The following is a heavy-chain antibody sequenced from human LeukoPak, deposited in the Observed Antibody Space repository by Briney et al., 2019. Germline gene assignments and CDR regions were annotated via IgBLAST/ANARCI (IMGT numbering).Heavy chain of an antibody. CDR3: AGEIEYSSSPEYYYYYYGMDV. CDR1: GFTFSSYW. J-gene: IGHJ6*02. Sequence: GGSLRLSCAASGFTFSSYWMSWVRQAPGKGLEWVANIKQDGSEKYYVDSVKGRFTISRDNAKNSLYLQMNSLRAEDTAVYYCAGEIEYSSSPEYYYYYYGMDVWGQGTTVTVSS. D-gene: IGHD6-6*01. V-gene: IGHV3-7*03. CDR2: IKQDGSEK.